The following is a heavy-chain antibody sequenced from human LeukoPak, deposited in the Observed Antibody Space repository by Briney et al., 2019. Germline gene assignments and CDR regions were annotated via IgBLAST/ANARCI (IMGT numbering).Heavy chain of an antibody. CDR3: ARDPSVVPAAVNWFDP. Sequence: GGSLRLSCAASGFTFSTYSMNWVRQAPGRGLEWVSSITTSTTVPHIFYADSVKGRITISRDNAKNSLYLQMNSLRAEDTAVYYCARDPSVVPAAVNWFDPWGQGTLVTVSS. CDR2: ITTSTTVPHI. CDR1: GFTFSTYS. D-gene: IGHD2-2*01. J-gene: IGHJ5*02. V-gene: IGHV3-21*01.